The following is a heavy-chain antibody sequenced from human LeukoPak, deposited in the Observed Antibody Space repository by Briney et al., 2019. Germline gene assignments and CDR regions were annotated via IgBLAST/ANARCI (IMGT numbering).Heavy chain of an antibody. CDR2: ISSSSSTI. Sequence: GGSLRLSCAASGFTFSSYSMNWVRQAPGKGLEWVSYISSSSSTIYYADSVKGRFTISRDNAKNSLYLQMNSLRAEDTAVYYCVRDDGMVRGVILCYWGQGTLVTVSS. V-gene: IGHV3-48*01. D-gene: IGHD3-10*01. J-gene: IGHJ4*02. CDR1: GFTFSSYS. CDR3: VRDDGMVRGVILCY.